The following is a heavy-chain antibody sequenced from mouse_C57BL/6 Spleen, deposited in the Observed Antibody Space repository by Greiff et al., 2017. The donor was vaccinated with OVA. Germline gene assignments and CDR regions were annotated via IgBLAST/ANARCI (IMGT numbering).Heavy chain of an antibody. CDR1: GYTFTSYW. Sequence: VQLQQPGAELVKPGASVKMSCKASGYTFTSYWITWVKQRPGHGLEWIGDIYPGSGSTNYNEKFKSKATLTVDTSSSPAYMQLSSLTSEDSAVYYCANQYYGSSYGGFYYFDYWGQGTTLTVSS. V-gene: IGHV1-55*01. CDR2: IYPGSGST. D-gene: IGHD1-1*01. J-gene: IGHJ2*01. CDR3: ANQYYGSSYGGFYYFDY.